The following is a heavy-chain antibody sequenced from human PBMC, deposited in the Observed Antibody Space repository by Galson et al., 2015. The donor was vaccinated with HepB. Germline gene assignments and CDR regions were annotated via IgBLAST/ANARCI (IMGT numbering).Heavy chain of an antibody. D-gene: IGHD2-2*01. J-gene: IGHJ3*02. CDR1: GFTFSSYW. CDR2: IKYDGSEK. CDR3: ARGSWDIVVVSAAGDAFSI. Sequence: SLRLSCAASGFTFSSYWMSWVRQAPGKGLEWVANIKYDGSEKNYVDSVKGRFTISRDNAKNSLYLQMNSLRGEDTAVYYCARGSWDIVVVSAAGDAFSIWGQGTMVTVSS. V-gene: IGHV3-7*01.